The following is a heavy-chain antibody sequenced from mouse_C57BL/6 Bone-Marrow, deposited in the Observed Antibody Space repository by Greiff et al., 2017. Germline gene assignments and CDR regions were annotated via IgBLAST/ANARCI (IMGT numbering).Heavy chain of an antibody. CDR1: GYTFTDYY. J-gene: IGHJ4*01. CDR2: IYPGSGNT. Sequence: QVTLKVSGAELVRPGASVKLSCKASGYTFTDYYINWVKQRPGQGLEWIARIYPGSGNTYYNEKFKGKATLTAEKSSSTAYMQLSSLTSEDSAVYFCARFGRDYWGQGTSVTVSS. CDR3: ARFGRDY. V-gene: IGHV1-76*01.